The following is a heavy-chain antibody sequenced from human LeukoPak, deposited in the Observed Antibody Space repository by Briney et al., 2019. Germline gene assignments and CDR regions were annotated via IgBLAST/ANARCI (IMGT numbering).Heavy chain of an antibody. J-gene: IGHJ4*02. V-gene: IGHV5-10-1*01. CDR3: ARTPHDYYDSSGYYYASTH. CDR2: IDPSDSYT. Sequence: GESLRISCKGSGYSFTNYWINWVRQMPGKGLEWMGRIDPSDSYTNYSPSFQGHVTISADKSISTAYLQWSSLKASDTAMYYCARTPHDYYDSSGYYYASTHWGQGTLVTVSS. D-gene: IGHD3-22*01. CDR1: GYSFTNYW.